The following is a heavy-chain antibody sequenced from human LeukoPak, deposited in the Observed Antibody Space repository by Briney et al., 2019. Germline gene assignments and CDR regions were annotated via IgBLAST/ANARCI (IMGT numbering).Heavy chain of an antibody. Sequence: GGSLRLSCAASGFTFSSYSMNWVRQAPGKGLEWVSSISSSSSYINYADSVRGRFTISRDNAKHSLYLQMNSLRAEDTAVYYCARGGAARPDFWGQGTLVTVSS. D-gene: IGHD6-6*01. CDR3: ARGGAARPDF. CDR1: GFTFSSYS. CDR2: ISSSSSYI. V-gene: IGHV3-21*01. J-gene: IGHJ4*02.